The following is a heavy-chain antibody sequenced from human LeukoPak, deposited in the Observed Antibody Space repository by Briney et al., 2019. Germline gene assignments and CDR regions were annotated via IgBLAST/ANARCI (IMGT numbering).Heavy chain of an antibody. CDR1: GGSLKSSVFY. D-gene: IGHD2-15*01. Sequence: SETLSLTCTVSGGSLKSSVFYWAWIRQSPGQGLDWIGTISYGGDTYYNPSLKSRVTISVDTSKNQFSLKLSSVTAADTAVYYCARKESGSNYYFDYWGQGTLVTVSS. CDR3: ARKESGSNYYFDY. J-gene: IGHJ4*02. V-gene: IGHV4-39*07. CDR2: ISYGGDT.